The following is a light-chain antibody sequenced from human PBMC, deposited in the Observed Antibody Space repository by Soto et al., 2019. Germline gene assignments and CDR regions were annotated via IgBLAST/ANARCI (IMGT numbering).Light chain of an antibody. Sequence: DIQMTQSPSSLSASVGDRVTVTCRASQSVSSYLNWYQQKPGKAPKLLIYAASILQSGVPSRFSGSGSGTDFTLTISSLQPEDFATYYCQYLNGAPTITFGQGTRLDIK. J-gene: IGKJ5*01. CDR2: AAS. CDR3: QYLNGAPTIT. CDR1: QSVSSY. V-gene: IGKV1-39*02.